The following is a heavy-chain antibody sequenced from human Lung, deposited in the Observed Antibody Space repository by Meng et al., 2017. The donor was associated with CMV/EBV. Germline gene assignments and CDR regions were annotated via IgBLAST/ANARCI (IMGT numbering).Heavy chain of an antibody. CDR3: ARDNEDPEGYQLLYKRESWFDP. CDR2: INPSGGST. V-gene: IGHV1-46*01. J-gene: IGHJ5*02. Sequence: ASVXVSXKASGYTFTSYYMHWVRQAPGQGLEWMGIINPSGGSTSYAQKFQGRVTMTRDTSTSTVYMELSSLRSEDTAVYYCARDNEDPEGYQLLYKRESWFDPWXQGTLVTVSS. CDR1: GYTFTSYY. D-gene: IGHD2-2*02.